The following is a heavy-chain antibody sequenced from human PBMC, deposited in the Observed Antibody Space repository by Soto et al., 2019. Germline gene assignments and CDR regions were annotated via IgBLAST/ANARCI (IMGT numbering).Heavy chain of an antibody. CDR3: ASWGSMPGDY. V-gene: IGHV3-30-3*01. CDR2: ISYDGSNK. CDR1: GFTFSTFA. Sequence: QMQLVESGGGVVQPGRSLRLSCAASGFTFSTFAMNWVRQAPGKGLEWVSVISYDGSNKYYADSVKGRFTISRDNSKNTRYLQMNSLRTEDTAVYYCASWGSMPGDYWGQGTLVTVSS. D-gene: IGHD3-16*01. J-gene: IGHJ4*02.